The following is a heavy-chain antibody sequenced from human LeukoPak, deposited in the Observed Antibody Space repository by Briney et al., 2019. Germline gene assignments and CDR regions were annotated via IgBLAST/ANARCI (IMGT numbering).Heavy chain of an antibody. CDR3: ARGLVDSSGYYYFSMAYYYYGMDV. D-gene: IGHD3-22*01. CDR1: GYTFTSYD. CDR2: MSPNSGNT. J-gene: IGHJ6*02. V-gene: IGHV1-8*01. Sequence: GASVKVSCKASGYTFTSYDINWVRQATGQGLEWMGWMSPNSGNTGYAQKFQGRVTMTRNTSISTAYMELSSLRSEDTAVYYCARGLVDSSGYYYFSMAYYYYGMDVWGQGTTVTVSS.